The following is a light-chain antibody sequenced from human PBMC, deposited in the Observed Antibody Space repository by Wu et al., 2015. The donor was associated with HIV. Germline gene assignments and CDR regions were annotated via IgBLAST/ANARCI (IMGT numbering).Light chain of an antibody. CDR3: QKYNTAPWT. CDR1: QSVSGA. CDR2: DAS. J-gene: IGKJ1*01. V-gene: IGKV3-11*01. Sequence: EIVLTQSPATLSFSPGETATLSCRASQSVSGALAWYQKKPGQSPRLVMYDASNRATGIPARFSGSGSATDFTLTISSLEPEDFAIYYCQKYNTAPWTFGQGTKVEMK.